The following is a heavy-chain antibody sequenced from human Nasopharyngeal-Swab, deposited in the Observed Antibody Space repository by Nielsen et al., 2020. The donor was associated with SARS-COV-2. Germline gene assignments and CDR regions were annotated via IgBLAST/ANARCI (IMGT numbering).Heavy chain of an antibody. J-gene: IGHJ2*01. D-gene: IGHD3-22*01. CDR1: GFTFSNYA. CDR2: ISGSGEIT. CDR3: AKDGRLNYYDSSGTGFFDL. V-gene: IGHV3-23*01. Sequence: GESLKISCAASGFTFSNYAMSWVRQAPGKGLEWVSSISGSGEITYYADSVKGRFTISRDNSRNTLYLQMNSLRAEDTAVYYCAKDGRLNYYDSSGTGFFDLWGRGTLVTVSS.